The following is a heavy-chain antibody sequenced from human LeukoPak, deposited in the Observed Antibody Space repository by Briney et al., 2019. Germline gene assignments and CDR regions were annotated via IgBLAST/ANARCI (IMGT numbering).Heavy chain of an antibody. CDR3: ARVGYGDYDFDY. J-gene: IGHJ4*02. Sequence: SETLSLTCTVSGGSISSYYWSSIRQPPGKGLEWIGYIYYSGSTNYNPSLKSRVTISVDTSKNQFSLKLSSVTAADTAVYYCARVGYGDYDFDYWGQGTLVTVSS. CDR2: IYYSGST. V-gene: IGHV4-59*01. D-gene: IGHD4-17*01. CDR1: GGSISSYY.